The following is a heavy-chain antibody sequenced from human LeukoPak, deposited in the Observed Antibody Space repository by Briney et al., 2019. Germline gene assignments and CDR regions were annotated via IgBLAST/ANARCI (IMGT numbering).Heavy chain of an antibody. D-gene: IGHD5-24*01. V-gene: IGHV4-59*01. CDR2: IYYSGST. Sequence: SETLSLTCTVSGGSISSYYWSWIRQPPGKGLGWIGYIYYSGSTNYNPSLKSRVTISVDTSKNQFSLKLSSVTAADTAVYYCARVRLQSTAYFDYWGQGTLVTVSS. CDR1: GGSISSYY. CDR3: ARVRLQSTAYFDY. J-gene: IGHJ4*02.